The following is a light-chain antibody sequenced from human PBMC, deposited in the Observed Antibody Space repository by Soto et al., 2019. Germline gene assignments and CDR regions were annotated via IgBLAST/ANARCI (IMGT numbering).Light chain of an antibody. V-gene: IGKV1-5*03. CDR3: QHYCGMWP. Sequence: DIQMTQSPSTLSGSVGDRVTITCRASQTISSWLAWYQQKPGKAPKLLIYKASTLNSGVPSRFSGSGSGTEFTLTISSLQPDDFAPYSCQHYCGMWPFGHGTKV. J-gene: IGKJ1*01. CDR2: KAS. CDR1: QTISSW.